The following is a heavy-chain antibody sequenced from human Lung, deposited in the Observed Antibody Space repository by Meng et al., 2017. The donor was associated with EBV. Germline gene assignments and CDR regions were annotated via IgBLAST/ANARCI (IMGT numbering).Heavy chain of an antibody. Sequence: QVQLAGAGPGLGNPSGTLSLTCAVSGGSIIIGNWWSWVRQSPGKGLEWIGEIHHSGRTSYNPSLKSRITMSLDKPKNQFSLKLSSVTAADTAVYYCARDSDSAYSLGYWGQGTLVTVSS. CDR3: ARDSDSAYSLGY. CDR2: IHHSGRT. V-gene: IGHV4-4*02. CDR1: GGSIIIGNW. J-gene: IGHJ4*02. D-gene: IGHD2-21*01.